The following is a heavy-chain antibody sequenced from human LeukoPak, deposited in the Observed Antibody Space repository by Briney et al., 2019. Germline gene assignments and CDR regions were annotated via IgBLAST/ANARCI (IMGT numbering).Heavy chain of an antibody. Sequence: ASVKVSCKASGYTFTSYYMHWVRQAPGQGLEWMEIINPSGGSTSYAQKFQGRVTMTRDTSTSTVYMELSSLRSEDTAVYYCARDREAVAFDIWGQGTMVTVSS. CDR1: GYTFTSYY. D-gene: IGHD6-25*01. CDR2: INPSGGST. J-gene: IGHJ3*02. V-gene: IGHV1-46*01. CDR3: ARDREAVAFDI.